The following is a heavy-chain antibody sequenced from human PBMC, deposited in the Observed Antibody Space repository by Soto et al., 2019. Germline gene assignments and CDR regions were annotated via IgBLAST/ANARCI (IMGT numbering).Heavy chain of an antibody. CDR2: IYYSGST. CDR1: GGSISSGGYY. J-gene: IGHJ6*02. CDR3: ASVRGIDHSMDV. D-gene: IGHD3-16*01. V-gene: IGHV4-31*03. Sequence: SETLSLTCSVSGGSISSGGYYWSWIRQHPGKGLEWIGYIYYSGSTYYNPSLKSRVTISVDTSKNQFSLKLSSVTAADTAVYYCASVRGIDHSMDVWGQWTTVTVSS.